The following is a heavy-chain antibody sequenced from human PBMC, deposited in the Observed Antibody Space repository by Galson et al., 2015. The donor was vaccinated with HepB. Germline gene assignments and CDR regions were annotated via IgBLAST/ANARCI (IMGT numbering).Heavy chain of an antibody. CDR2: IDTSGST. D-gene: IGHD6-13*01. J-gene: IGHJ4*02. CDR1: GGSISSGTYY. V-gene: IGHV4-61*02. CDR3: ASDPGSSWYPNYLDY. Sequence: TLSLTCTVSGGSISSGTYYWSWIRQPAGKGLEWIGRIDTSGSTNYNPSLKSRVTMSVDTSKNQFSLNLNSVTAADTAVYYCASDPGSSWYPNYLDYWGQGTLVTVSS.